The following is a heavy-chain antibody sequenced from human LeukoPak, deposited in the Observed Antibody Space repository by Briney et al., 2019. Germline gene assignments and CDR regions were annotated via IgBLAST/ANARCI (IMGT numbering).Heavy chain of an antibody. V-gene: IGHV4-4*02. D-gene: IGHD6-19*01. Sequence: SETLSLTCDVSGDSMSNYWWSWVRQPPGKGLEWIGEISHRGTTNYNTSLKSRVTMSLDNSKNQFSLKLSSVTAADTAVYYCASWRAVAGSGFDYWGQGTLVTVSS. CDR3: ASWRAVAGSGFDY. CDR2: ISHRGTT. CDR1: GDSMSNYW. J-gene: IGHJ4*02.